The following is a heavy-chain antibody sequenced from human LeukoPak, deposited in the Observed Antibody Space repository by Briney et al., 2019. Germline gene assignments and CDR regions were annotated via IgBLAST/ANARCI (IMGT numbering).Heavy chain of an antibody. V-gene: IGHV1-8*03. CDR1: GYTFTSYD. CDR3: ARARPRCSGGSCYRNAFDI. CDR2: MNPNSGNT. D-gene: IGHD2-15*01. Sequence: ASVKVSCKASGYTFTSYDINWVRQATGQGLEWMGWMNPNSGNTGYAQKFQGRVTITRNTSISTAYMELSSLRSEDTAVYYCARARPRCSGGSCYRNAFDIWGQGTMVTVSS. J-gene: IGHJ3*02.